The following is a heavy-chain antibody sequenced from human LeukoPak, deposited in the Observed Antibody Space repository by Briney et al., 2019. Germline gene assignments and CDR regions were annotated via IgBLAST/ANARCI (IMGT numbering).Heavy chain of an antibody. J-gene: IGHJ6*03. CDR1: GGSISSSSYY. D-gene: IGHD3-3*01. CDR3: ARDTRSGYGYYYYYYMDV. V-gene: IGHV4-61*01. Sequence: PSETLSLTCTVSGGSISSSSYYWSWIRQPPGKGLEWIGYIYYSGSTNYNPSLKSRVTISVDTSKNQFSLKLSSVTAADTAVYYCARDTRSGYGYYYYYYMDVWGKGTTVTVSS. CDR2: IYYSGST.